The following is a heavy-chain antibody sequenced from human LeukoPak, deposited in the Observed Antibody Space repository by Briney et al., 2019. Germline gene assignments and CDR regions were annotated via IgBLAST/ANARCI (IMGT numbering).Heavy chain of an antibody. CDR3: AREFGSGWSLDY. J-gene: IGHJ4*02. CDR1: GFTFSSYA. CDR2: ISYDGSNK. Sequence: GGSLRLSCAASGFTFSSYAMHWVRQAPGKGLEWVAVISYDGSNKYYADSVKGRFTISRDNSKNTLYLQMNSLRAEDTAVYYCAREFGSGWSLDYWGQGTLVTVSS. D-gene: IGHD6-19*01. V-gene: IGHV3-30-3*01.